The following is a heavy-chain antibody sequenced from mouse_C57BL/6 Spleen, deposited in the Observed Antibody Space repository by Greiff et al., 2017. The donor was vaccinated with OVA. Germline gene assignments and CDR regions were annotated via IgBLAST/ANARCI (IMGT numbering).Heavy chain of an antibody. CDR1: GFSFNTYA. CDR3: VRLCYAMDY. V-gene: IGHV10-1*01. CDR2: IRSKSNNYAT. J-gene: IGHJ4*01. Sequence: VQLVESGGGLVQPKGSLKLSCAASGFSFNTYAMNWVRQAPGKGLEWVARIRSKSNNYATYYADSVKDRFTISRDDSESMLSLQMNNLNSEYTAMYYCVRLCYAMDYWGQGTSVTVSS.